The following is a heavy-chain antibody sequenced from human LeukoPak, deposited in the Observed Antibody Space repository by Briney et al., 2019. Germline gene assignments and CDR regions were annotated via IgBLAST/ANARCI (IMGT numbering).Heavy chain of an antibody. V-gene: IGHV1-18*01. J-gene: IGHJ6*03. CDR1: GYTFTSYG. CDR3: ARLGAYYYGSGSYPYYMDV. D-gene: IGHD3-10*01. Sequence: VASVKVSCKASGYTFTSYGISWVRQAPGQGLEWMGWISAYNGNTNYAQKLQGRVTMATDTSTSTAYMELRSLRSDDTAVYYCARLGAYYYGSGSYPYYMDVWGKGTTVTISS. CDR2: ISAYNGNT.